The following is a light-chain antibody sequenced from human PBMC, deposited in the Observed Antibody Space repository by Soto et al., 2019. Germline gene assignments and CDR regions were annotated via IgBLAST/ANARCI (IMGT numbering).Light chain of an antibody. CDR2: GAS. V-gene: IGKV3-20*01. J-gene: IGKJ4*01. CDR1: QTLSRNS. CDR3: QQYEMLPIT. Sequence: EIVLTQSPGTLSLSPGERATLSCRASQTLSRNSLAWYQQRPGQTPRVLVYGASNMATGIPDKFSGSGSGTDFTLTISRLEPEDVAVYFCQQYEMLPITFGGGTKVDMK.